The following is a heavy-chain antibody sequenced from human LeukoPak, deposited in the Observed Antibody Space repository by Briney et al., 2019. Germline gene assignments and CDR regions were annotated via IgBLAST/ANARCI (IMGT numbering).Heavy chain of an antibody. CDR1: GFTFNSYA. Sequence: GGSLRLSCAASGFTFNSYAMTWVRQAPGKGLEWVSSISGNGGSTYYTDSVKGRFTISRDNSKNTLYPQMNSLRAEDTAAHYCAKDLRVIVVTYYMDVWGKGTTVTVSS. V-gene: IGHV3-23*01. CDR3: AKDLRVIVVTYYMDV. D-gene: IGHD2-2*01. CDR2: ISGNGGST. J-gene: IGHJ6*03.